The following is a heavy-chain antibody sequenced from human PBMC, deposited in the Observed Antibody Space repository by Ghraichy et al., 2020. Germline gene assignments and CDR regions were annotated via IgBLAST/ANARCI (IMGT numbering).Heavy chain of an antibody. CDR2: IQTSGST. J-gene: IGHJ5*02. Sequence: SETLSLTCTVSSASITSYDWTWIRQSPGKGLEWIGSIQTSGSTTYNPSLKSRVTISRDPSKSQFSLKLSSVTAADTAVYYCARHGGTFDPWGQGTLVAVSS. CDR3: ARHGGTFDP. V-gene: IGHV4-4*09. CDR1: SASITSYD. D-gene: IGHD3-16*01.